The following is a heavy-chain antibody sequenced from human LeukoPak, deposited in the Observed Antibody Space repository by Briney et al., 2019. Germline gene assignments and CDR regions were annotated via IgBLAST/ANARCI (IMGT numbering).Heavy chain of an antibody. CDR2: ISTSSSSI. CDR3: ARVFGDYYGSGSLDY. CDR1: GFTFNTYT. D-gene: IGHD3-10*01. Sequence: GGSLRLSCAASGFTFNTYTMNWVRQAPGKGLEWVSSISTSSSSINYADSLKGQFTISRDNAKNSLYLQMNSLRAEDTAVYYCARVFGDYYGSGSLDYWGQGTLVTVSS. V-gene: IGHV3-21*01. J-gene: IGHJ4*02.